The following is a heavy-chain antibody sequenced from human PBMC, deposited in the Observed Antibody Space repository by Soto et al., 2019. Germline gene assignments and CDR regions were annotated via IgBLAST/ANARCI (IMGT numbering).Heavy chain of an antibody. J-gene: IGHJ4*02. CDR2: ISGSGGST. Sequence: GGSLRLSCAASGFTFSSYAMSWVRQAPGKGLEWVSAISGSGGSTYYEDSVKGRFTISRDNSKNTLYLQMNSLRAEDTAVYYCAKLSGLGGGPAGYWGQGTLVTVSS. D-gene: IGHD7-27*01. CDR1: GFTFSSYA. CDR3: AKLSGLGGGPAGY. V-gene: IGHV3-23*01.